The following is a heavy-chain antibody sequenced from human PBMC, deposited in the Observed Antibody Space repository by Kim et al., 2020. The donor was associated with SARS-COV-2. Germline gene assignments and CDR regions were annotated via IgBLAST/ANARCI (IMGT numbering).Heavy chain of an antibody. Sequence: GGSLRLSCTASGFTFNNAWMTWVRQAPGKGLEWVGHIRSKTDGGITDYAAHVRGRFTISRDESTNTLYLQMNRLKTEDTGIYYCTTRPYFDTSDYCFENRRYESWGQGTLFTVSS. CDR3: TTRPYFDTSDYCFENRRYES. V-gene: IGHV3-15*01. J-gene: IGHJ5*02. CDR1: GFTFNNAW. CDR2: IRSKTDGGIT. D-gene: IGHD3-22*01.